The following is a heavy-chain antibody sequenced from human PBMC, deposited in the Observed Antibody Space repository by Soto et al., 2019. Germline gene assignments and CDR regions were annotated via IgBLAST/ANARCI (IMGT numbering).Heavy chain of an antibody. CDR1: GGSFSGYY. CDR2: INHSGST. D-gene: IGHD3-9*01. Sequence: ETLSLTCAVYGGSFSGYYWSWIRQPPGKGLEWIGEINHSGSTNYNPSLKSRVTISVDTSKNQFSLKLSSVTAADTAVYYCARRRVLRYFDWSENYFDYWGQGTLVTVSS. CDR3: ARRRVLRYFDWSENYFDY. V-gene: IGHV4-34*01. J-gene: IGHJ4*02.